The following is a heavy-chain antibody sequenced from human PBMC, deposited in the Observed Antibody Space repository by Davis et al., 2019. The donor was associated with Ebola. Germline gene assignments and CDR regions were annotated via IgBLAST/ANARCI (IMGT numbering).Heavy chain of an antibody. CDR1: GYTFTVYY. CDR3: ARDRGNLGAYRSLWAFDI. CDR2: INPDTGGT. J-gene: IGHJ3*02. V-gene: IGHV1-2*06. D-gene: IGHD5-18*01. Sequence: AASVKVSCKASGYTFTVYYIHWVRQAPGQGLEWMGRINPDTGGTDYAQKFQGRVTMTRDTSISTAYMELGRLTSDDTAVYYCARDRGNLGAYRSLWAFDIWGQGTMVTVSS.